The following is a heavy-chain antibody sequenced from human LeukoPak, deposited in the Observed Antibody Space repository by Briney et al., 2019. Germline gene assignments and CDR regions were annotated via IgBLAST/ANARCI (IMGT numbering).Heavy chain of an antibody. J-gene: IGHJ4*02. V-gene: IGHV3-33*01. Sequence: PGGSLRLSCAASGFTFSSYGMHWVRQAPGKGLEWVAVIWYDGSNKYYADSVKGRFTISRDNSKNTLYLQMNSLRAEDTAVYYCARNGYSSGWHSWGDYWGQGTLVTVSS. CDR2: IWYDGSNK. D-gene: IGHD6-19*01. CDR1: GFTFSSYG. CDR3: ARNGYSSGWHSWGDY.